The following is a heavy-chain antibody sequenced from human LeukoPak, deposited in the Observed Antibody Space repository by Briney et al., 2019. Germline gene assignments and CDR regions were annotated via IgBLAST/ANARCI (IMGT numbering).Heavy chain of an antibody. CDR3: ATYRQVLLPFES. D-gene: IGHD2-8*02. CDR1: GFTFSSYE. Sequence: GGSLRLSCAASGFTFSSYEMNWVRQAPGKGLEWVSSIFPSGGEIHYADSVRGRFTISRDNSKSTLSLQMNSLRAEDTAIYYCATYRQVLLPFESWGQGTLVTVSS. J-gene: IGHJ4*02. V-gene: IGHV3-23*01. CDR2: IFPSGGEI.